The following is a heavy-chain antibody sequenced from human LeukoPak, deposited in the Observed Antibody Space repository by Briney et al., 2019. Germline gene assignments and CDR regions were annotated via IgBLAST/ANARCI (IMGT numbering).Heavy chain of an antibody. CDR2: ISCSGGST. D-gene: IGHD4-17*01. J-gene: IGHJ4*02. CDR3: AKVSLGDYFDY. Sequence: GGSLRLSCAASGFTFSSYAMSWVRQAPGKGLEWVSAISCSGGSTYYADSVKGRFTISRDNSKHTLYLQMNSLSAEDTAVYYCAKVSLGDYFDYWGQGTLVTVSS. CDR1: GFTFSSYA. V-gene: IGHV3-23*01.